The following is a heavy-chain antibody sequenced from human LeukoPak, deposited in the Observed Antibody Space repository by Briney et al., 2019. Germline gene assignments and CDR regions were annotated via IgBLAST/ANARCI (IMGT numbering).Heavy chain of an antibody. D-gene: IGHD6-13*01. CDR3: ARDVAAGVFQH. CDR2: IYYTGST. Sequence: PSETLSLTCTVSGGSISSGGYYWSWIRQPPGKGLEWIGSIYYTGSTYYNLSLKSRVTISVDTSKNQFSLKLSSVTAADTAVYYCARDVAAGVFQHWGQGTLVTVSS. CDR1: GGSISSGGYY. V-gene: IGHV4-39*07. J-gene: IGHJ1*01.